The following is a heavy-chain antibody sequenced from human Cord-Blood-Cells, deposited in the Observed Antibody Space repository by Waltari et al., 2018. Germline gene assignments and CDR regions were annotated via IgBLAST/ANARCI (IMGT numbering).Heavy chain of an antibody. V-gene: IGHV3-33*01. D-gene: IGHD3-10*01. CDR2: IWYDGSNK. Sequence: QVQLVESGGGVVQPGRSLRLSCAASGFTFSSYGMHWVRQAPGKGLEWVAVIWYDGSNKYYADSVKGRFTISRDNSKNTLYLQMNSLRAEDTAVYYCAREGGAYYGSGSVDYWGQGTLVTVSS. J-gene: IGHJ4*02. CDR3: AREGGAYYGSGSVDY. CDR1: GFTFSSYG.